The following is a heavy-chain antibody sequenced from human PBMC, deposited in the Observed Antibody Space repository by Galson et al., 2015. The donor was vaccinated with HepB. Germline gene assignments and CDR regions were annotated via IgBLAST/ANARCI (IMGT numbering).Heavy chain of an antibody. D-gene: IGHD5-18*01. J-gene: IGHJ3*02. V-gene: IGHV1-2*05. CDR3: AREAMENDAFDI. CDR1: GYTFTAYF. Sequence: SGYTFTAYFIHWVRQAPGQGLEWMGRINPSTGGTNYAQKFQGRVTMTRDTSISTAYMELSRLTSDDTVVYYCAREAMENDAFDIWGQGAMVTVSS. CDR2: INPSTGGT.